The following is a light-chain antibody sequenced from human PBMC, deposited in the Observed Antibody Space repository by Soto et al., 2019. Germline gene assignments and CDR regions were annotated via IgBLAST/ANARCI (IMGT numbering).Light chain of an antibody. Sequence: IQLTQSPSSLSASVGDRVTITCRASQGINTFLAWYQQKAGKAPKLLIYAASTLQSGVPSRFSGSGSGTDFTLTISCLQSEDFATYYCQQYYSYPWTFGQGTKVDI. V-gene: IGKV1-9*01. J-gene: IGKJ1*01. CDR1: QGINTF. CDR2: AAS. CDR3: QQYYSYPWT.